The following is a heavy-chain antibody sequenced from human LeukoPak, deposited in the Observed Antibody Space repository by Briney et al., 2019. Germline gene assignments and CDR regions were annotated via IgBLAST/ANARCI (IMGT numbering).Heavy chain of an antibody. D-gene: IGHD6-13*01. Sequence: ASVKVSCKASGYTFTGYYMHWVRQAPGQGLEWMGWINPNSGGTNYAQKFQGRVTMTRGTSISTAYMELSRLRSDDTAVYYCARIQQLVRFHFDYWGQGTLVTVSS. J-gene: IGHJ4*02. CDR1: GYTFTGYY. CDR3: ARIQQLVRFHFDY. V-gene: IGHV1-2*02. CDR2: INPNSGGT.